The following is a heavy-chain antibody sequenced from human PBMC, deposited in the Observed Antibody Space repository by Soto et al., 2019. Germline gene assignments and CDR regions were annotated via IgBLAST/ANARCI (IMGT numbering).Heavy chain of an antibody. Sequence: QVQLQESGPGLVKPSQTLSLTCTVSGGSISSGGYYWSWIRQHPGKGLEWIGYIHYSGNTLYNPSLKSRVTMSVDTSKNQVSLKLSSVTAADTAVYYCAKAIGIDFSWVDPWGQGTLVPVSS. D-gene: IGHD3-3*01. CDR1: GGSISSGGYY. CDR3: AKAIGIDFSWVDP. J-gene: IGHJ5*02. V-gene: IGHV4-31*03. CDR2: IHYSGNT.